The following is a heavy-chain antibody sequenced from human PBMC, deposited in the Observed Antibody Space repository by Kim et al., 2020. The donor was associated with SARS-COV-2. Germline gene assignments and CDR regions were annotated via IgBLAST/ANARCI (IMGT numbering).Heavy chain of an antibody. V-gene: IGHV4-31*03. J-gene: IGHJ5*02. CDR1: GGSISSGGYY. CDR2: IYYSGST. Sequence: SETLSLTCTVSGGSISSGGYYWSWIRQHPGKGLEWIGYIYYSGSTYYNPSLKSRVTISVDTSKNQFSLKLSSVTAADTAVYYCARDTDSSVWVYNWFDPWGQGTLVTVSS. D-gene: IGHD6-19*01. CDR3: ARDTDSSVWVYNWFDP.